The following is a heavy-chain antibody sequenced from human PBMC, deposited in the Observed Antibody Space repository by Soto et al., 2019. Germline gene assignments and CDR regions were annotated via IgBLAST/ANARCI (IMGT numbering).Heavy chain of an antibody. CDR2: ISWDGGST. CDR3: AXDMDPSRLRYYYYGMDV. V-gene: IGHV3-43*01. CDR1: GFTFDDYT. D-gene: IGHD3-10*01. Sequence: GGSLRLSCAASGFTFDDYTMHWIRQAPGKGLEWVSLISWDGGSTYYADSVKGRFTISRDNSKNSLYLQMNSLRTEDTALYYCAXDMDPSRLRYYYYGMDVWGQGTTVTVSS. J-gene: IGHJ6*01.